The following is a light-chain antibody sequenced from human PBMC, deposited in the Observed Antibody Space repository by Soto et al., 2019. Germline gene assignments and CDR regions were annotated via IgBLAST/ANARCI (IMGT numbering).Light chain of an antibody. V-gene: IGKV1-17*01. Sequence: DIQMTQSPSSLSASVGDRVTITCRSSQDIRNDLGWYQQKPGKAPQGLIYAASSVQNEAPLRFSSSGSGTEFTLTISSLQPEDFATYYCLQHNTYPLTFGGGTKVEIK. CDR2: AAS. CDR3: LQHNTYPLT. J-gene: IGKJ4*01. CDR1: QDIRND.